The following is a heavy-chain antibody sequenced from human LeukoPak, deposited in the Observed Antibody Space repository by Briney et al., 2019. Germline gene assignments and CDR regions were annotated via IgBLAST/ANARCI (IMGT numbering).Heavy chain of an antibody. Sequence: GASVKVSCKASGGTFSSYSIGWVRQAPGQGLEWLGRIIPILGIANYAQKLQGRVTITADKSTSTAYMELSSLRSEDTAVYYCARALYDSSAYTNWFDPWGQGTLVTVSS. CDR2: IIPILGIA. D-gene: IGHD3-22*01. V-gene: IGHV1-69*02. CDR3: ARALYDSSAYTNWFDP. CDR1: GGTFSSYS. J-gene: IGHJ5*02.